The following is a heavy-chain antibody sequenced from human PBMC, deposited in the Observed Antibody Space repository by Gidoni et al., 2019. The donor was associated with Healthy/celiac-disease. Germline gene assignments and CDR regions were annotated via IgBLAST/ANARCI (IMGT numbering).Heavy chain of an antibody. CDR1: GYTFTSYA. CDR3: ARGPVQLWLDY. Sequence: QVQLVQSGAQVKKPGASVQVSSKASGYTFTSYAMHWVRQAPGQRLEWMGWINAGNGNTKYSQKFQGRVTITRDTSASTAYMELSGLRSEDTAVYYCARGPVQLWLDYWGQGTLVTVSS. V-gene: IGHV1-3*01. D-gene: IGHD5-18*01. J-gene: IGHJ4*02. CDR2: INAGNGNT.